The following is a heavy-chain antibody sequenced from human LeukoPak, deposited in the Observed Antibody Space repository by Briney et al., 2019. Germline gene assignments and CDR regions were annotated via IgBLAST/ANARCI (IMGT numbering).Heavy chain of an antibody. CDR1: GYTFTGYY. CDR3: ARPLNWNYGFDY. CDR2: INPNSGGT. Sequence: ASVKVSCKASGYTFTGYYMHWVRQAPGQGLEWMGWINPNSGGTNYAQKFQGRVTMTRDTSTSTAYMELRSLRSDDTAVYYCARPLNWNYGFDYWGQGTLVTVSS. D-gene: IGHD1-7*01. J-gene: IGHJ4*02. V-gene: IGHV1-2*02.